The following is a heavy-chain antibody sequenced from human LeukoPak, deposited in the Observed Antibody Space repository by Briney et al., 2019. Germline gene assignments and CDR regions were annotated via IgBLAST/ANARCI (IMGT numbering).Heavy chain of an antibody. CDR1: GITFNTYW. CDR2: MNQDGGEK. J-gene: IGHJ4*02. D-gene: IGHD2/OR15-2a*01. V-gene: IGHV3-7*05. Sequence: GGSLRLSCAASGITFNTYWLSWVRQAPGKGLEWLATMNQDGGEKYYVDSVKGRFTISRDNAKNSLFLQMNSLRAGDTAVYYCTTFYTRLTDYWGQGTLVTVSS. CDR3: TTFYTRLTDY.